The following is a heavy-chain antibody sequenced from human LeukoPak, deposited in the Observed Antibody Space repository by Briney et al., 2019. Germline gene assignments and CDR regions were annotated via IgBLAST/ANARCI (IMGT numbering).Heavy chain of an antibody. D-gene: IGHD2-2*01. V-gene: IGHV4-39*01. J-gene: IGHJ3*02. CDR2: IYYSGST. Sequence: SETLSLTCTVSGGSIINSSHYCGWIRQPPGKDLEWIGSIYYSGSTYYNPSLKSRVTISVDTSKTQFSLKLSSVTAADTAVYYCATAPGGYCSTTRCFGAFDIWGQGTLVTVSS. CDR3: ATAPGGYCSTTRCFGAFDI. CDR1: GGSIINSSHY.